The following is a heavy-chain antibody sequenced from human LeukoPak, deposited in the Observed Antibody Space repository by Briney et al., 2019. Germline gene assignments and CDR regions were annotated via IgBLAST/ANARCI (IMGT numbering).Heavy chain of an antibody. CDR1: GFNFKNYE. CDR2: ISSSGSTT. Sequence: GGSLRLSCTVSGFNFKNYEMKWVRQAPGKGLEWIAYISSSGSTTKYADSVKGRFTMSRDNAKNAVYMEMNSLRVEDTAVYYCARDRGWDGYGYAFLDYWGHGTLVTVSS. J-gene: IGHJ4*01. V-gene: IGHV3-48*03. D-gene: IGHD5-12*01. CDR3: ARDRGWDGYGYAFLDY.